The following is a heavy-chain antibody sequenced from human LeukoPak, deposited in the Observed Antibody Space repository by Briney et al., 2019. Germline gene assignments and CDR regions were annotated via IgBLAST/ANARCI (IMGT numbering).Heavy chain of an antibody. CDR1: GFTFSSYA. CDR2: ISGSGGST. V-gene: IGHV3-23*01. D-gene: IGHD3-22*01. J-gene: IGHJ4*02. Sequence: GGSLRLSCAASGFTFSSYAMSWVRQAPGKGLEWVSAISGSGGSTYYADSVKGRFTISRDNSMNTLYLQMNSLRAEDTAVYYCAKEVYDSSGYYYDYWGQGTLVTVSS. CDR3: AKEVYDSSGYYYDY.